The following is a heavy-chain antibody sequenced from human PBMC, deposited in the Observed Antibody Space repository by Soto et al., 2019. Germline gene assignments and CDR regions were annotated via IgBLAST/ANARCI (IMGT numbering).Heavy chain of an antibody. Sequence: QVQLVQSGAEVKKPGASVRVSGKASGYSFTSFDINWVRQTTGQGLEWMGWMSPHSGNTGYAQRFQGRVTMTRDTSTSTAFMELSSLRSEDTAMYYCARGGRNHPFDPWGQGTLVTVSS. CDR1: GYSFTSFD. V-gene: IGHV1-8*01. CDR3: ARGGRNHPFDP. CDR2: MSPHSGNT. J-gene: IGHJ5*02.